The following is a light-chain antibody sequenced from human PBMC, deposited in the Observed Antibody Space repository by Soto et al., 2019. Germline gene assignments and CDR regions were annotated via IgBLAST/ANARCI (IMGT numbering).Light chain of an antibody. CDR1: SSDVGGCNC. CDR2: DVS. CDR3: SSYTSTNTSVV. J-gene: IGLJ2*01. Sequence: QSALTQPASVSGSPGQSITISCTGTSSDVGGCNCVSWYQQHPGKAPKLMIYDVSNRPSGVSDRFSGTKSGNMASLIISGLQAEDEADFYCSSYTSTNTSVVFGGGTKVTVL. V-gene: IGLV2-14*03.